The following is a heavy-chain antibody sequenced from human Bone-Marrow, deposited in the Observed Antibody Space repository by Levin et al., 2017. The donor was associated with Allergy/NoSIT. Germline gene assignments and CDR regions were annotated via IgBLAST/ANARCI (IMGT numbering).Heavy chain of an antibody. Sequence: VASVKVSCAASGFHFTTHAMSWVRQAPGQGLEWVSAISGSGDSTFYSESVKGRFTISRDNSKNTFSLQMNNLRAEDTGIYYCARDRVVVVGLFQSWGQGTQVTVSS. CDR1: GFHFTTHA. J-gene: IGHJ5*02. CDR3: ARDRVVVVGLFQS. D-gene: IGHD2-15*01. V-gene: IGHV3-23*01. CDR2: ISGSGDST.